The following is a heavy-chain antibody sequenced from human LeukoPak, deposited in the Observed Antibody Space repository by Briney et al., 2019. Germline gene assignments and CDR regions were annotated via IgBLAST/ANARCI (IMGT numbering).Heavy chain of an antibody. CDR1: GFTFSSYS. Sequence: GGSLRLSCAASGFTFSSYSMNWVRQAPGKGLEWVSSISSSSSYIYYADSVKGRFTISRDNSKNTLYLQMNSLRAEDTAVYYCAKDGYYGSGYDYFDYWGQGTLVTVSS. J-gene: IGHJ4*02. CDR3: AKDGYYGSGYDYFDY. V-gene: IGHV3-21*04. CDR2: ISSSSSYI. D-gene: IGHD3-10*01.